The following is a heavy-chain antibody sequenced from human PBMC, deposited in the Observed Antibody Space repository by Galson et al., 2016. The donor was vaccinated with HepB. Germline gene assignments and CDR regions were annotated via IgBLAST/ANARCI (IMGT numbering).Heavy chain of an antibody. V-gene: IGHV3-30*04. D-gene: IGHD3-16*01. CDR2: ISYDGNDK. Sequence: SLRLSCAASGFIFKTFAMHWVRQAPGKGLEWVAYISYDGNDKRYADSVQGRLTISRDNSKNMVYLQMNSLRIEDTAVYFCARDFGDLGDLSLFRGFDYWGQGTLVTVSS. J-gene: IGHJ4*02. CDR1: GFIFKTFA. CDR3: ARDFGDLGDLSLFRGFDY.